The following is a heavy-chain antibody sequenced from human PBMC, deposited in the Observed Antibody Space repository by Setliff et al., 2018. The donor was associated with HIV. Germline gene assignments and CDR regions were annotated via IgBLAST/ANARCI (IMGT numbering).Heavy chain of an antibody. CDR3: ARDRQIAAAGRSNYYYGMDV. Sequence: GSLRLSCAASGFTVSSNFMTWVRQAPGKGLEWVSVINNSGTTKYADSGKGRFTISRDNSKNTVFLQMNSLRADDTAVYYCARDRQIAAAGRSNYYYGMDVWGQGTTVTVSS. D-gene: IGHD6-13*01. CDR1: GFTVSSNF. J-gene: IGHJ6*02. V-gene: IGHV3-53*01. CDR2: INNSGTT.